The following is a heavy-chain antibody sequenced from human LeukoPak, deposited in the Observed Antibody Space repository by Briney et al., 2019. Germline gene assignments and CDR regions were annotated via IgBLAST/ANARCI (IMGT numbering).Heavy chain of an antibody. CDR3: ATAGFFN. J-gene: IGHJ4*01. CDR2: IKSKTDGGTA. CDR1: KFTFSNAW. D-gene: IGHD3-3*01. V-gene: IGHV3-15*01. Sequence: GGSLRLSCAASKFTFSNAWMSWVRQAPGKGLEWVGRIKSKTDGGTADVAAPMKGRFIISRDDSKNTLYLQMNSLETEDTAVYFCATAGFFNWGRGTLVTVSS.